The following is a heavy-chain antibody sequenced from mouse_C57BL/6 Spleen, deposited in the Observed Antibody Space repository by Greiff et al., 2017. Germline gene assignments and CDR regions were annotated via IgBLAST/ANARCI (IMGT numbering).Heavy chain of an antibody. V-gene: IGHV1-80*01. Sequence: VKLMESGAELVKPGASVKISCKASGYAFSSYWMNWVKQRPGKGLEWIGQIYPGDGDTNYNGKFKGKATLTADKSSSTAYMQLSSLTSEDSAVYFCARYNRNYFDYWGQGTTLTVSS. D-gene: IGHD1-3*01. CDR1: GYAFSSYW. CDR3: ARYNRNYFDY. CDR2: IYPGDGDT. J-gene: IGHJ2*01.